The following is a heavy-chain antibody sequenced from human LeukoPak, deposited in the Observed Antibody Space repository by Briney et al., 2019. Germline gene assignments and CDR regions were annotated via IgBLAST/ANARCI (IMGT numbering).Heavy chain of an antibody. Sequence: GGSLRLSCAASGFTFSTYGMPTVRQAPGKGLEWVAIVWYDGSIQYYADSVKGRFTISRDSSKSTLYLQMNSLRAEDTAVYYCARDFGGNLEYWGQGTLVTVSS. CDR1: GFTFSTYG. J-gene: IGHJ4*02. D-gene: IGHD4-23*01. CDR3: ARDFGGNLEY. V-gene: IGHV3-33*01. CDR2: VWYDGSIQ.